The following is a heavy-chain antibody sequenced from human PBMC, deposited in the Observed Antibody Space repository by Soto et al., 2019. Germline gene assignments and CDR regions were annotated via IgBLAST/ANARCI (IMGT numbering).Heavy chain of an antibody. V-gene: IGHV4-39*01. CDR3: ARPRDGYNYGFWVY. J-gene: IGHJ4*02. D-gene: IGHD5-12*01. CDR1: GASISSSSYY. CDR2: IYYSGGT. Sequence: SLTCTVSGASISSSSYYWGWIRQPPGKGLEWIGSIYYSGGTYYSPSLKSRVTISVDPSKNQFSLKLSSVTAADTAIYYCARPRDGYNYGFWVYWGQGALVTVSS.